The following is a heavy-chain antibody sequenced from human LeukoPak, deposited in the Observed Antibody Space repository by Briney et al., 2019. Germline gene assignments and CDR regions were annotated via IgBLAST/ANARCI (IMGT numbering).Heavy chain of an antibody. CDR3: ARDSPTTTEHRPSLPDDY. D-gene: IGHD6-6*01. Sequence: GASVKVSCKASGYTFTGYYMHWVRQAPGQGLEWMGWINPNSGGTNYAQKFQGRVTMTRDTSISTAYMELSRLRSDDTAVYYCARDSPTTTEHRPSLPDDYWGQGTLVTVSS. CDR1: GYTFTGYY. J-gene: IGHJ4*02. V-gene: IGHV1-2*02. CDR2: INPNSGGT.